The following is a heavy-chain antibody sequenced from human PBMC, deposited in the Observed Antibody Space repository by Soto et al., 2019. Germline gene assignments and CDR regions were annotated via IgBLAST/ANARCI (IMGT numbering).Heavy chain of an antibody. Sequence: SETLSLTCTVSGGSISSYYWSWIRQPPGKGLEWIGYIYYSGSTNYNPSLKSRVTISVDASKNQFSLKLSSVTAADTAVYYCARDLKVHYYYYGMDVWGQGTTVTVS. J-gene: IGHJ6*02. CDR1: GGSISSYY. V-gene: IGHV4-59*01. CDR3: ARDLKVHYYYYGMDV. CDR2: IYYSGST.